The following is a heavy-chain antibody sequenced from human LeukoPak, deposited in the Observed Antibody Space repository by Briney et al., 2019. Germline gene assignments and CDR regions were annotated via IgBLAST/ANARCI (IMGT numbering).Heavy chain of an antibody. CDR3: ARDLPDSSSSH. Sequence: PGGSLRLSCAASGFTFSDYYMSWIRQAPGKGLELVSYISSSSSFTNYADSVKGRFTISRDNAKSSLYLQMNSLRAEDTAVYYCARDLPDSSSSHWGQGTLVTVSS. CDR2: ISSSSSFT. D-gene: IGHD6-6*01. V-gene: IGHV3-11*05. CDR1: GFTFSDYY. J-gene: IGHJ4*02.